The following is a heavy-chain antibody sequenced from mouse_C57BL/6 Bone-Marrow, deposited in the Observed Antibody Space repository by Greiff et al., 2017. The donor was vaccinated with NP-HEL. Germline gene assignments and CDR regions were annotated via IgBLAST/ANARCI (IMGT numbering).Heavy chain of an antibody. D-gene: IGHD1-1*02. V-gene: IGHV3-6*01. J-gene: IGHJ4*01. Sequence: VQLQQSGPGLVKPSQSLSLTCSVTGYSITSGYYWNWIRQFPGNKLEWMGYISYDGSNNYNPSLKNRISITRDTSKNQFFLKLNSVTTEDTATYYCARDDYGPYYYAMDYWGQGTSVTVSS. CDR1: GYSITSGYY. CDR3: ARDDYGPYYYAMDY. CDR2: ISYDGSN.